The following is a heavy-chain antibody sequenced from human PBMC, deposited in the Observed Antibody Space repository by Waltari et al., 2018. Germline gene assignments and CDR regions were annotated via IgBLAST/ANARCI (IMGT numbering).Heavy chain of an antibody. CDR1: GYSLTALS. CDR3: TTFNWGHDAFDL. J-gene: IGHJ3*01. CDR2: FDPKEAET. V-gene: IGHV1-24*01. Sequence: QVQLVQSGAEVKKPGASVKVSCKVSGYSLTALSMHWVRQAPGKGLEWMGGFDPKEAETISAQNFQGRVAMTEDTSTDTAYIDLTSLTSEDTAIYYCTTFNWGHDAFDLWGQGTLVTVSS. D-gene: IGHD7-27*01.